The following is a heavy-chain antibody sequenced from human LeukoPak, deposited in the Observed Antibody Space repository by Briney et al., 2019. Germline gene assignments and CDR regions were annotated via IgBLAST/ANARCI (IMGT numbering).Heavy chain of an antibody. V-gene: IGHV3-49*04. J-gene: IGHJ4*02. CDR3: TRDEGGSGSYYWRPFDY. CDR1: GFTFGDYA. Sequence: PGGSLRLSCTASGFTFGDYAMSWVRQAPGKGLEWVGFIRSKAYGGTTEYAASVKGRFTISRDDSKSIAYLQMNSLKTEDTAVYYCTRDEGGSGSYYWRPFDYWGQGTLVTVSS. D-gene: IGHD3-10*01. CDR2: IRSKAYGGTT.